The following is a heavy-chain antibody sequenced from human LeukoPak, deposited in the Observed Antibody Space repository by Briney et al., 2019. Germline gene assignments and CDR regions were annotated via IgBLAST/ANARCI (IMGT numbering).Heavy chain of an antibody. CDR2: FYYSGSS. J-gene: IGHJ4*02. D-gene: IGHD4-4*01. CDR3: ARMTTITIFDV. CDR1: GGSISSGDYF. V-gene: IGHV4-30-4*08. Sequence: SETLSLTCTVSGGSISSGDYFWSWIRQPPGKGLEWIGYFYYSGSSYYNPSLQSRVTILVDTSNNQFSLRLRSVTAADTAVYYCARMTTITIFDVWGQGTLVTVSS.